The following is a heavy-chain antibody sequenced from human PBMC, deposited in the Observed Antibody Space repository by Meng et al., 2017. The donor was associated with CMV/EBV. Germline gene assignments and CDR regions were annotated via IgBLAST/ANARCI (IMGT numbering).Heavy chain of an antibody. Sequence: GGSLRLSCAASGFTFSSHCMSWVRQAPGKGLEWVANIKQDGSEKYYVDSVKGRLTISRDNAKNSLYLQMNSLRAEDTAVYYCARDPEQWLDDFDYWGQGTLVTVSS. D-gene: IGHD6-19*01. J-gene: IGHJ4*02. CDR3: ARDPEQWLDDFDY. CDR2: IKQDGSEK. V-gene: IGHV3-7*01. CDR1: GFTFSSHC.